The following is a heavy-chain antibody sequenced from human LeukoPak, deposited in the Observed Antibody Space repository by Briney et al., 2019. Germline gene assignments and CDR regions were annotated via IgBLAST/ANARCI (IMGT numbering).Heavy chain of an antibody. V-gene: IGHV4-59*12. CDR2: IYYSGST. D-gene: IGHD6-13*01. CDR3: ARGDSSSLGYYGMDV. CDR1: GGSISSYY. Sequence: SETLSLTCTVSGGSISSYYWSWVRQPPGKGLEWIGYIYYSGSTYYNPSLKSRVTISVDTSKNQFSLKLSSVTAADTAVYYCARGDSSSLGYYGMDVWGQGTTVTVSS. J-gene: IGHJ6*02.